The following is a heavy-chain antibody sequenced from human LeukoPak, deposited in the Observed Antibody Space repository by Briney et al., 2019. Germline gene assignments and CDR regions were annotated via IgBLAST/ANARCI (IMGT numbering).Heavy chain of an antibody. V-gene: IGHV3-21*01. CDR3: ARGSNPEGYMDV. J-gene: IGHJ6*03. CDR2: ISSSSSYI. CDR1: GFTFSSYS. D-gene: IGHD3-16*01. Sequence: GGSLRLSCAASGFTFSSYSMNWVRQAPGKGLEWVSSISSSSSYIYYADSVKGRFTISRNNAKNSLYLQMNSLRAEDTAVYYCARGSNPEGYMDVWGKGTTVTVSS.